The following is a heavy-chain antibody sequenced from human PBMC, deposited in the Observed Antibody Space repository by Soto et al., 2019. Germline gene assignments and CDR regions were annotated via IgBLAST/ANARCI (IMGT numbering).Heavy chain of an antibody. D-gene: IGHD1-1*01. CDR1: GFTFSYHA. V-gene: IGHV3-30-3*01. J-gene: IGHJ6*02. CDR2: ISYDGDNK. CDR3: ARGTTTSAFSAMDV. Sequence: QVQLVESGGGVVQPGRSLRLSCAASGFTFSYHALNWVRQAPGKGLEWVAVISYDGDNKYIAESVKGRFTISRDNSKNTVSLPMNSLRTEDTAMYFGARGTTTSAFSAMDVWGQGTTVTVSS.